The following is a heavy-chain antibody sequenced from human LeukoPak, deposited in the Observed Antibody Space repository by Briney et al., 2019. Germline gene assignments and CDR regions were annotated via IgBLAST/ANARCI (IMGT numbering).Heavy chain of an antibody. V-gene: IGHV4-39*01. CDR2: IYYSGST. CDR3: VRLGDHSSSWYISDY. Sequence: SETLSLTCTVSGGSISSSSYYWGWIRQPPGKGLEWIGSIYYSGSTYYNPSLKSRVTISVDTSKNQFSLKLSSVTAADTAMYYCVRLGDHSSSWYISDYWGQGTLVTVSS. D-gene: IGHD6-13*01. J-gene: IGHJ4*02. CDR1: GGSISSSSYY.